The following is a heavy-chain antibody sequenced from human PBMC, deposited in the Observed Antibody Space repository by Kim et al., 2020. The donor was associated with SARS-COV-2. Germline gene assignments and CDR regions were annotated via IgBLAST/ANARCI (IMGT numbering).Heavy chain of an antibody. CDR2: IKEDGSEK. CDR3: GRGAVWLLDY. CDR1: GFTFTNHW. V-gene: IGHV3-7*01. Sequence: GGSLRLSCIASGFTFTNHWMGWVRQAPGKGLEWVAIIKEDGSEKYYVDSVKGRFTVSRDNADNSLRLQMNSLRAEDTALYYCGRGAVWLLDYWGQGTLVTVSS. D-gene: IGHD3-9*01. J-gene: IGHJ4*02.